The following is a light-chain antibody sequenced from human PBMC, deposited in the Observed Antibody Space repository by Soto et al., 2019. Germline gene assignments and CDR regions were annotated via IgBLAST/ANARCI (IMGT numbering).Light chain of an antibody. CDR2: SNN. CDR1: SSNIGSNT. J-gene: IGLJ3*02. V-gene: IGLV1-44*01. CDR3: AAWDDSLNGPV. Sequence: QSVLTQPPSASGTPGQRVTISCSGSSSNIGSNTVNWYQQLPGTAPKLLIYSNNQRPSGVPDRFSDSKSGTSASLAISGLQSEDEAYYYCAAWDDSLNGPVFGGGTKLTV.